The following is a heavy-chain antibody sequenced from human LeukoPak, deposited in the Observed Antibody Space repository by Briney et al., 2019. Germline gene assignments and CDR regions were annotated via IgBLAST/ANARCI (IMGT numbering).Heavy chain of an antibody. Sequence: GGSLRLSCAASGFTFESYGMNWVRQAPGKGLEWVSGISYSGRSTYYADSVKGRFTISRDNSENTLYLQMNSLRGDDTAVYYCAKDLDGSGLYGGLDYWGQGILVTVSS. J-gene: IGHJ4*02. CDR1: GFTFESYG. V-gene: IGHV3-23*01. D-gene: IGHD6-19*01. CDR2: ISYSGRST. CDR3: AKDLDGSGLYGGLDY.